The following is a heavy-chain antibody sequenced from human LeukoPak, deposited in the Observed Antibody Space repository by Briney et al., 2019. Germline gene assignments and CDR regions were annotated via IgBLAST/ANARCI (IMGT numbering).Heavy chain of an antibody. Sequence: ASVKVSCKASGYTFTGYYMHWVRQAPGQGLEWMGWINPNSGGTNYAQKFQGRVTMTRDTSISTAYMELSRLRSDDTAVYYCARGLGPRYCSSTSCYTEGDYYFDYWGQGTLVTVSS. V-gene: IGHV1-2*02. J-gene: IGHJ4*02. CDR3: ARGLGPRYCSSTSCYTEGDYYFDY. CDR2: INPNSGGT. D-gene: IGHD2-2*02. CDR1: GYTFTGYY.